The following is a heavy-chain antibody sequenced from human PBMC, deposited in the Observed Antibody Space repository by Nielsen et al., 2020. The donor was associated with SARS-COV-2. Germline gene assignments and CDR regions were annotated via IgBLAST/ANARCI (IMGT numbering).Heavy chain of an antibody. CDR3: ASSTGPGGWFDP. D-gene: IGHD7-27*01. Sequence: GESLKISCADSGFTFSAYNMNWVRQAPGKGLQWVSYISSSSSIIHYADSAKGRFTISRDNAKNSLYLQMNSLRVEDTAVYYCASSTGPGGWFDPWGQGTLVTVSS. V-gene: IGHV3-48*01. CDR1: GFTFSAYN. CDR2: ISSSSSII. J-gene: IGHJ5*02.